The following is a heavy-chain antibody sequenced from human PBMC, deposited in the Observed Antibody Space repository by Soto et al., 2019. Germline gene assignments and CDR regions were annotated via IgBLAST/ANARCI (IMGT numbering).Heavy chain of an antibody. CDR1: GGSISSGGYS. CDR3: ARESQLDSWFDP. D-gene: IGHD6-6*01. J-gene: IGHJ5*02. CDR2: IYHSGST. Sequence: QLQLQESGSGLVKPSQTLSLTCAVSGGSISSGGYSWSWIRQPPGKGLEWIGYIYHSGSTYYNPSLKSRXXIXVXXSKNQFSLKLSSVTAADTAVYYCARESQLDSWFDPWGQGTLVTVSS. V-gene: IGHV4-30-2*01.